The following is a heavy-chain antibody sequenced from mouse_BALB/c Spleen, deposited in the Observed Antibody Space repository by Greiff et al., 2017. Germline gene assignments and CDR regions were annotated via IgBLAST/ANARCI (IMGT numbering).Heavy chain of an antibody. CDR3: ARDGLGLMDY. J-gene: IGHJ4*01. V-gene: IGHV5-4*02. D-gene: IGHD3-3*01. Sequence: EVQLVESGGGLVKPGGSLKLSCAASGFTFSDYYMYWVRQTPEKRLEWVATISDGGSYTYYPDSVKGRFTISRDNAKNNLYLQMSSLKSGETAMYFWARDGLGLMDYWGQGTSVTVSS. CDR2: ISDGGSYT. CDR1: GFTFSDYY.